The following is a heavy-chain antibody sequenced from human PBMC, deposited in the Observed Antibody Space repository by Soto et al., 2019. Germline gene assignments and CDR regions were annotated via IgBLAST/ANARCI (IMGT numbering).Heavy chain of an antibody. J-gene: IGHJ5*02. CDR2: INAGTGNT. D-gene: IGHD3-3*01. Sequence: QVHLVQSGAEVKKPGASVTVSCKASGYTFTTYAIHWVRQAPGQRPEWMGWINAGTGNTKYSQNYQGRVTFSSDTSASTAYMELRSLRSEDTAVYYCARSNVYDFHCFDPWGQGTLVTVSS. CDR3: ARSNVYDFHCFDP. CDR1: GYTFTTYA. V-gene: IGHV1-3*01.